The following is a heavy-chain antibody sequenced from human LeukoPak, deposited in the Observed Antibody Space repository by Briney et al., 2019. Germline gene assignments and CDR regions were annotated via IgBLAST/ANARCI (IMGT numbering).Heavy chain of an antibody. CDR3: ARRTGATGIDF. V-gene: IGHV1-3*01. J-gene: IGHJ4*02. Sequence: ASVKVSCKASGYTFTSHAIQWVRQAPGQRFEWMGWIHAGNGNTKYSQNFQDRVTITRDKSASTAYMELTSLRLEDTAVYYCARRTGATGIDFWGQGTLVTVSS. D-gene: IGHD6-13*01. CDR1: GYTFTSHA. CDR2: IHAGNGNT.